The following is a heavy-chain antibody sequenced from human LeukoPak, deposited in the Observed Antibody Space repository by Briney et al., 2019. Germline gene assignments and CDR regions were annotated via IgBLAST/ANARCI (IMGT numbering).Heavy chain of an antibody. Sequence: GGSLRLSCVPSGFSLSDHYIDWVRQAPGKGLEWVGSSRDKSKSYTTDYAASVKGRFTISRDDSDNSLYLQMNSLKTEDTAVYYCARDSSGDYWGHGTLVTVSS. V-gene: IGHV3-72*01. CDR3: ARDSSGDY. CDR2: SRDKSKSYTT. D-gene: IGHD6-19*01. CDR1: GFSLSDHY. J-gene: IGHJ4*01.